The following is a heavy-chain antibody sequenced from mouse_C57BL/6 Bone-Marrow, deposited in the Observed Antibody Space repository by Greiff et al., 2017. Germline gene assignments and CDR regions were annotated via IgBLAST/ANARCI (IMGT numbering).Heavy chain of an antibody. CDR1: GYTFTSYG. Sequence: QVQLQQSGAELARPGASVKLSCKASGYTFTSYGISWVKQRTGQGLEWIGEIYPRSGNTYYNEKFKGKATPTADKSSSTAYMELSSLTSEDSAVYIGARFRSSWFAYWGQGTLVTVSA. J-gene: IGHJ3*01. CDR2: IYPRSGNT. D-gene: IGHD3-2*02. V-gene: IGHV1-81*01. CDR3: ARFRSSWFAY.